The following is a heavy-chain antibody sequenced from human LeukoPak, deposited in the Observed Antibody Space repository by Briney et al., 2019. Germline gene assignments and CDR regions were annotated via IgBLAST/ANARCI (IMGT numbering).Heavy chain of an antibody. Sequence: SETLSLTCTVSGGSISSYYWNWIRQPPGKGLEWIGYISYSGSTNYNPSLKSRVTISVDASKNQFSLKLSSVTAADTAVYYCASFGYGAPFDYWGQGTLVTVSS. J-gene: IGHJ4*02. V-gene: IGHV4-59*01. CDR2: ISYSGST. CDR3: ASFGYGAPFDY. CDR1: GGSISSYY. D-gene: IGHD4-17*01.